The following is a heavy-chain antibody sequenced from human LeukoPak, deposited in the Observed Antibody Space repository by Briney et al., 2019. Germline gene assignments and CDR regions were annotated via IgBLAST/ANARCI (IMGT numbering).Heavy chain of an antibody. D-gene: IGHD6-13*01. CDR1: GFTFSNYW. CDR2: INKDGSDK. CDR3: TTLSAAAIDY. J-gene: IGHJ4*02. Sequence: GGSLRLSCEGSGFTFSNYWMNWVRLAPGKGLEWVANINKDGSDKNYLDSVKGRFTISRDNAKNSQYQQMDSLRVEDTAVYYCTTLSAAAIDYWGQGTLVTVSS. V-gene: IGHV3-7*01.